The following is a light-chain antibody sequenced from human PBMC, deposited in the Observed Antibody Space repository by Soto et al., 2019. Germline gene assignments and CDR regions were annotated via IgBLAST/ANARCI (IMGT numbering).Light chain of an antibody. Sequence: QSALTQPASVSGSPGQSITISCTGTRSDVGGYNLVSWYQQHPGKAPKLMIYEGSKRPSGVSNRFSGSKSGNTASLTISGLQAEDEADYYCCSYAGSSYVFGTGTKLTVL. CDR3: CSYAGSSYV. V-gene: IGLV2-23*01. J-gene: IGLJ1*01. CDR2: EGS. CDR1: RSDVGGYNL.